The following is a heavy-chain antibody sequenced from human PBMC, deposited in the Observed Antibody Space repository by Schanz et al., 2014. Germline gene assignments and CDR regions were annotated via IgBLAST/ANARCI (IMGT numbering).Heavy chain of an antibody. Sequence: VQLVESGGGLVQPGGSLRLSCVASGFTFFGSFAMSWVRQAPGKGLEWVSGMSGSGSTADYADSVKGRFTISRDNSKNTLYLQINNLRAEDTAVYYCAYYDVLTGFDYWGQGTQVTVSS. V-gene: IGHV3-23*04. CDR3: AYYDVLTGFDY. CDR1: GFTFFGSFA. J-gene: IGHJ4*02. D-gene: IGHD3-9*01. CDR2: MSGSGSTA.